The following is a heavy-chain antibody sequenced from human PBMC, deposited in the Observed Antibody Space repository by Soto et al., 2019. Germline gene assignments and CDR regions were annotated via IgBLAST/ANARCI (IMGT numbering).Heavy chain of an antibody. CDR1: GYTFASYA. J-gene: IGHJ4*02. CDR3: ARDPPPPDY. CDR2: ISAYNGNT. V-gene: IGHV1-18*01. Sequence: QVQLVQSGAEVKKPGASVKVSCKASGYTFASYAISWMRQAPGQGLEWMGWISAYNGNTNYAQKRQARVTMTTNTTTSPAYMELRSLRSDDTAVYYCARDPPPPDYWGQGTLVTVSS.